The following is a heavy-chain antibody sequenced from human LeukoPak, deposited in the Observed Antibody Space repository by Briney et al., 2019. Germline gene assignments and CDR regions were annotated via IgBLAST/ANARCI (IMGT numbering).Heavy chain of an antibody. CDR3: TRVEETATTAAIIRKYSYYYYYMDV. V-gene: IGHV3-7*01. Sequence: QPGGSLRLSCAASGFTFSTYRMTWVRQAPGKGLEWVANIKQAGSEKHYVDSVKGRFTISRDNAKNSLYLQMSSLRAEDTAVYYCTRVEETATTAAIIRKYSYYYYYMDVWGKGNTVTVSS. D-gene: IGHD4-11*01. CDR1: GFTFSTYR. J-gene: IGHJ6*03. CDR2: IKQAGSEK.